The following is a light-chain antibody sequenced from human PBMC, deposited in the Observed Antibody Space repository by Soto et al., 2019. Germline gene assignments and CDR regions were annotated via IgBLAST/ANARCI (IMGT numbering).Light chain of an antibody. J-gene: IGKJ5*01. CDR2: GAS. Sequence: ETVMTQSPATLSVSPGERATLSCRASQSVSTKLAWYQQKPGQAPRLLVYGASTRATGIPARFSGSGSGTEFTLTVSSLQSEDFAVYYCQQYDDWPPITFGQGTRLEIK. V-gene: IGKV3D-15*01. CDR3: QQYDDWPPIT. CDR1: QSVSTK.